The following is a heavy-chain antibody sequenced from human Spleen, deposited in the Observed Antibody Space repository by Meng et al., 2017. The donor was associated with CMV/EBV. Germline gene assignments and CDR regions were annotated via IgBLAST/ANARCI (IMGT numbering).Heavy chain of an antibody. D-gene: IGHD6-19*01. CDR2: ISVYNGNT. J-gene: IGHJ4*02. CDR1: GYSFTSYG. CDR3: GRAAAVAGRGAVDH. V-gene: IGHV1-18*01. Sequence: KASGYSFTSYGISWVRQAPGQGLEWMGWISVYNGNTNHAQKLQGRVTMTTDTSTSTAYMELRSLRSDDTAVYYCGRAAAVAGRGAVDHWGQGTLVTVSS.